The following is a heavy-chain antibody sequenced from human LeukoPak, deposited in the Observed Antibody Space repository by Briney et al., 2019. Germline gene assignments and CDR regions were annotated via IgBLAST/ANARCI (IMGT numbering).Heavy chain of an antibody. Sequence: ASVKVSCKASGYTFTGYYMHWVRQAPGQGLEWMGWINPNSGGTNYAQKFQGRVTVTRDTSISTAYMELSRLRSDDTAVYYCARGGVALSYYGMDVWGQGTTVTVSS. J-gene: IGHJ6*02. CDR3: ARGGVALSYYGMDV. D-gene: IGHD2-8*01. V-gene: IGHV1-2*02. CDR1: GYTFTGYY. CDR2: INPNSGGT.